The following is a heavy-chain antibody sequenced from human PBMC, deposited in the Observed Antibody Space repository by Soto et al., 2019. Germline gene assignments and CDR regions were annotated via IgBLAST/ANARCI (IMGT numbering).Heavy chain of an antibody. CDR1: GVSLTSGNW. D-gene: IGHD3-10*01. V-gene: IGHV4-4*02. CDR2: IFHDGTA. Sequence: SETLSLTCAVSGVSLTSGNWWTWVRQSPQGGLEYIGEIFHDGTANYYPSFERRVAMSVDASRNQFSLKLTSVTAADTAVYFCARLVYDTRLNYMYFDFWGPGTLVTVSS. CDR3: ARLVYDTRLNYMYFDF. J-gene: IGHJ4*02.